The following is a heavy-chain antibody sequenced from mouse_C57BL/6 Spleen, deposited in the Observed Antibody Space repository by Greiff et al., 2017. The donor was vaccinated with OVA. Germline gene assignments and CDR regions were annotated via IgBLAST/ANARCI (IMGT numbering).Heavy chain of an antibody. J-gene: IGHJ4*01. CDR1: GYSITSGYD. Sequence: ESGPGMVKPSQSLSLTCTVTGYSITSGYDWHWIRHFPGNKLEWMGYISYSGSTNYNPSLKSRISITHDTSKNHFFLKLNSVTTEDTATYYCARGGNYLAMDYWGQGTSVTVSS. CDR3: ARGGNYLAMDY. V-gene: IGHV3-1*01. CDR2: ISYSGST. D-gene: IGHD2-1*01.